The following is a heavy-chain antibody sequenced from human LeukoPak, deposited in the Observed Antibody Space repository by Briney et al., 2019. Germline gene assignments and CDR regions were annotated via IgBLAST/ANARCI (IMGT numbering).Heavy chain of an antibody. V-gene: IGHV3-23*01. D-gene: IGHD6-19*01. CDR1: GCTFSSYA. Sequence: GGSLRLSCAASGCTFSSYAMSWIRQAPGKGLEWVSAISGSGGSTYYADSVKGRFTISRDNSKNTLYLQMNSLRAEDTAVYYCAKDIRGWPFDYWGQGTLVTVSS. CDR3: AKDIRGWPFDY. CDR2: ISGSGGST. J-gene: IGHJ4*02.